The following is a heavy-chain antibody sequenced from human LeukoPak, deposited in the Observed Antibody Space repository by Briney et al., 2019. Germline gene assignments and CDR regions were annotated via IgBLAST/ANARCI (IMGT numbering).Heavy chain of an antibody. Sequence: GRSLRLSCAASGFTFDDYAMHWVRQAPGKGLEWVSGISWNSGSIGYADSVKGRFTISRDNAKNSLYLQMNSLRAEDTAVYYCARDPVANYYDSSGYFSYWGQGTLVTVSS. CDR3: ARDPVANYYDSSGYFSY. J-gene: IGHJ4*02. CDR2: ISWNSGSI. CDR1: GFTFDDYA. V-gene: IGHV3-9*01. D-gene: IGHD3-22*01.